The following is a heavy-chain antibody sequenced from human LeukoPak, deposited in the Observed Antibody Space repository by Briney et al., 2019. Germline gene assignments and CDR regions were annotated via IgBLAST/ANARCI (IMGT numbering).Heavy chain of an antibody. CDR2: ISGSGTDI. CDR1: GFTFSDPY. Sequence: PGRSLRLSCEASGFTFSDPYMSWIRQAPGKGLECLSYISGSGTDINYADSVRGRFTISRDNAKNLLYLQMNDLRVEDTAVYYCARTARHLDYWGQGTLVTVSS. J-gene: IGHJ4*02. V-gene: IGHV3-11*04. D-gene: IGHD5-18*01. CDR3: ARTARHLDY.